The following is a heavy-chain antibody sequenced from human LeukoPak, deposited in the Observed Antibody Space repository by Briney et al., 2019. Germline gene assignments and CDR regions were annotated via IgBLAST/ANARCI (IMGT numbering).Heavy chain of an antibody. CDR3: AKASRSGWYGGFDY. Sequence: SCKVSGYTLTELSMHWVRQAPGKGLEWVSGISWNSGSIGYADSVKGRFTISRDNAKNSLYLQMNSLRAEDTALYYCAKASRSGWYGGFDYWGQGTLVTVSS. CDR2: ISWNSGSI. D-gene: IGHD6-19*01. J-gene: IGHJ4*02. CDR1: GYTLTELS. V-gene: IGHV3-9*01.